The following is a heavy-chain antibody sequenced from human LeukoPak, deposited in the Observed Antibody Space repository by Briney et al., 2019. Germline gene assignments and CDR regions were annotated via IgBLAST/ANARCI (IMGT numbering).Heavy chain of an antibody. CDR2: FDPEDGET. CDR3: ATWEIKLGTGQFDY. V-gene: IGHV1-24*01. Sequence: ASVKVSCKVSGYTLTELSMHWVRQAPGKGLEWMGGFDPEDGETIYAQKFQGRVTMTEDTSTDTAYMELSSLRSEDTAVYYCATWEIKLGTGQFDYWGQGTLVTVSS. J-gene: IGHJ4*02. D-gene: IGHD7-27*01. CDR1: GYTLTELS.